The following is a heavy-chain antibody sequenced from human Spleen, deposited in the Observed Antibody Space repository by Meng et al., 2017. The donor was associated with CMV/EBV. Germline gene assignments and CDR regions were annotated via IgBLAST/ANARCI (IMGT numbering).Heavy chain of an antibody. V-gene: IGHV3-33*01. D-gene: IGHD6-6*01. CDR1: GFTFSSYG. CDR2: IWYDGSNK. Sequence: GESLKISCAASGFTFSSYGMHWVRQAPGKGLEWVAVIWYDGSNKYYADSVKGRFTISRDNSKNTVYVQMNSLRVEDTAVYYCARGGGESSSSGGYYYYYGMDVWGQGTTVTVSS. CDR3: ARGGGESSSSGGYYYYYGMDV. J-gene: IGHJ6*02.